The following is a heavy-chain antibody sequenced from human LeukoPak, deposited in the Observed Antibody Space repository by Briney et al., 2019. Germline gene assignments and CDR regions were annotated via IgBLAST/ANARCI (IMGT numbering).Heavy chain of an antibody. D-gene: IGHD2-2*02. V-gene: IGHV4-34*01. J-gene: IGHJ6*02. CDR2: INHSGST. CDR3: ARGWYCSSTSCYTNFGMDV. CDR1: GGSFSGYY. Sequence: PSETLSLTCAVYGGSFSGYYWSWIRQPPGKGPEWIGEINHSGSTNYNPSLKSRVTISVDTSKDQFSLKLSSVTAADTAVYYCARGWYCSSTSCYTNFGMDVWGQGTTVAVSS.